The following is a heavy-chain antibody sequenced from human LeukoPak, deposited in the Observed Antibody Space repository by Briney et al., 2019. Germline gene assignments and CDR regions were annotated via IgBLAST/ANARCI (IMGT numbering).Heavy chain of an antibody. Sequence: SETLSLTCTVSGGSISSSSYCWGWLPHPPGKGLEWIGSIYYSGSTYYNQSLRSRVTIYVDTSKTQFSLTMRSVSDATARVYYCARQPGHFFKTFDIWGQGTMVTVSS. CDR1: GGSISSSSYC. V-gene: IGHV4-39*01. CDR2: IYYSGST. CDR3: ARQPGHFFKTFDI. J-gene: IGHJ3*02.